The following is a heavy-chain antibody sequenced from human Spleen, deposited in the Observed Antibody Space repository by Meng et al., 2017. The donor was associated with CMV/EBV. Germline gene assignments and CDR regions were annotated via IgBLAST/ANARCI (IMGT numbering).Heavy chain of an antibody. CDR2: ISSSSSYI. J-gene: IGHJ4*02. CDR1: GFPFSSYR. V-gene: IGHV3-21*01. D-gene: IGHD3-3*01. Sequence: SGFPFSSYRLTWFRQAPGKGLGWVSSISSSSSYIYYADSVKGRFTISRDNAKNSLYLQMNSLRAEDTAVYYCASGYDFWSGYYTGYWGQGTLVTVSS. CDR3: ASGYDFWSGYYTGY.